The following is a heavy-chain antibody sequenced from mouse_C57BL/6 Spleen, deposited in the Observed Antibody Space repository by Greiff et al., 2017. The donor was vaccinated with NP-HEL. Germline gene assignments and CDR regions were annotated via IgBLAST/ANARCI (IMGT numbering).Heavy chain of an antibody. V-gene: IGHV1-76*01. D-gene: IGHD2-2*01. CDR1: GYTFTDYY. CDR2: IYPGSGNT. J-gene: IGHJ3*01. Sequence: QVQLQQSGAELVRPGASVKLSCKASGYTFTDYYINWVKQRPGQGLEWIARIYPGSGNTYYNEKFKGKATLTAEKSSSTADMQLSSLPSEDSAVYFCAREGLPPFAYWGEGTLVTVSA. CDR3: AREGLPPFAY.